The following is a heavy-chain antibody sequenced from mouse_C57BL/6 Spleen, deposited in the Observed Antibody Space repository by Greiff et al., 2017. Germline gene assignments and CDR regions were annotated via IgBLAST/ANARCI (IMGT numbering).Heavy chain of an antibody. CDR1: GFTFSSYT. V-gene: IGHV5-9*01. CDR2: ISGGGGNT. CDR3: ARHRDYYGSSYYWYFDV. J-gene: IGHJ1*03. Sequence: EVQRVESGGGLVKPGGSLKLSCAASGFTFSSYTMSWVRQTPEKRLEWVATISGGGGNTYYPDSVKGRFTISRDNAKNTLYLQMSSLRSEDTALYYCARHRDYYGSSYYWYFDVWGTGTTVTVSS. D-gene: IGHD1-1*01.